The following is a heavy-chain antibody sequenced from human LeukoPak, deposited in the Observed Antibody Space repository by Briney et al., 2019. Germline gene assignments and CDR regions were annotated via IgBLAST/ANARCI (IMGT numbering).Heavy chain of an antibody. CDR2: ISAYSGHT. V-gene: IGHV1-18*01. CDR3: ARAGRGSGWTSEWYYFDY. D-gene: IGHD6-19*01. J-gene: IGHJ4*02. Sequence: ATVKLSCKASGYTFTSYGISWVRQAPGQGLEWMRWISAYSGHTNYAQKLQGRVTMTTATSTSTAYMELRSLRSDDTAVYYCARAGRGSGWTSEWYYFDYWGQGTLVTVSS. CDR1: GYTFTSYG.